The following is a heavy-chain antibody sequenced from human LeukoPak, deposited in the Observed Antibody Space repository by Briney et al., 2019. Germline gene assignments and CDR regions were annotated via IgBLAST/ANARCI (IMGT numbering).Heavy chain of an antibody. D-gene: IGHD5-24*01. CDR1: GGSISSSSYY. V-gene: IGHV4-39*07. Sequence: PSETLSLTCTVSGGSISSSSYYWGWIRQPPGKGLEWIGSIYYSGSTYYNPSLKSRVTISVDTSKNQFSLKLSSVTAADTAVYYCARERRWLQFDYWGQGTLVTVSS. CDR3: ARERRWLQFDY. CDR2: IYYSGST. J-gene: IGHJ4*02.